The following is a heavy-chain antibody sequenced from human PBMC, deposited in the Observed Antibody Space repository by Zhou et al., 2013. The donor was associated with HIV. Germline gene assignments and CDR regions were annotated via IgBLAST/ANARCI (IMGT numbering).Heavy chain of an antibody. D-gene: IGHD2-15*01. J-gene: IGHJ3*02. CDR3: ARASVPAHEYTTPAGAELGAFDM. Sequence: QVQLVQSGAEVKKPGSSVKVSCKASGGSFRNYAINWVRQARGQGLEWMGGIIPVFATTDYAQKFQVRVTITADESTSTVYMDLRNLKSEDTAVYFCARASVPAHEYTTPAGAELGAFDMWGQGTMVTVSS. CDR2: IIPVFATT. V-gene: IGHV1-69*12. CDR1: GGSFRNYA.